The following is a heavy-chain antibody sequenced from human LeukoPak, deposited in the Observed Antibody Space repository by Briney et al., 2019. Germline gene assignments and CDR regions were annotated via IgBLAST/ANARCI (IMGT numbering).Heavy chain of an antibody. J-gene: IGHJ5*02. CDR1: GFTFSSYA. V-gene: IGHV3-30-3*01. CDR3: ARDVDRFLFDP. CDR2: ISYDGSNK. Sequence: PGGSLRLSCAASGFTFSSYAMHWVRQAPGKGLEWVAVISYDGSNKYYADSVKGRFTISRDNSKNTLYLQMNSLRAEDTAVYYCARDVDRFLFDPWGQGTLVTVSS. D-gene: IGHD2-21*01.